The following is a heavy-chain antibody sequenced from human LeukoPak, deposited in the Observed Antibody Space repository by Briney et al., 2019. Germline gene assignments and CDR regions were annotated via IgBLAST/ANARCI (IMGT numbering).Heavy chain of an antibody. CDR2: INTDGTVT. J-gene: IGHJ4*02. Sequence: GGSLRLSCAASGFTFSKYWMLWVRQAPGKGLRSVSRINTDGTVTTYADSVKGRFTVSRDNADNTMFLQMNSVRDEDTAVYYCATKQWLAPPPDSWGQGTPVTVSS. CDR3: ATKQWLAPPPDS. CDR1: GFTFSKYW. D-gene: IGHD6-19*01. V-gene: IGHV3-74*01.